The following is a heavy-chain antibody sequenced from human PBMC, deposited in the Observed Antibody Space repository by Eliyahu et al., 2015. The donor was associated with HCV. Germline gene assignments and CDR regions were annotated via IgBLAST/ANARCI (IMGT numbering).Heavy chain of an antibody. CDR2: INPSGGST. D-gene: IGHD6-19*01. CDR1: GYTFTSYY. V-gene: IGHV1-46*01. J-gene: IGHJ2*01. CDR3: ARVFSIAVAGEDGYFDL. Sequence: QVQLVQPGAEVKKPGASVKVSCKXSGYTFTSYYMHWVRQAPGQGLEWMGIINPSGGSTSYAQKFQGRVTMTRDTSTSTVYMELSSLRSEDTAVYYCARVFSIAVAGEDGYFDLWGRGTLVTVSS.